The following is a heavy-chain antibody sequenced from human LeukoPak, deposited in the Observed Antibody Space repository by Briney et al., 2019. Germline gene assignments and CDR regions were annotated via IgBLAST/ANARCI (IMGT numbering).Heavy chain of an antibody. CDR1: GGTFANYA. CDR2: IIPIFGTG. V-gene: IGHV1-69*13. D-gene: IGHD3-3*01. CDR3: AKGHDDFRQFDF. Sequence: SVKVSCKASGGTFANYAISWVRKAPGQGLEWMGGIIPIFGTGHSAQKFQGRLAITADESTRTTYMELSSLRSEDTAVYYCAKGHDDFRQFDFWGQGTLVIVSS. J-gene: IGHJ4*02.